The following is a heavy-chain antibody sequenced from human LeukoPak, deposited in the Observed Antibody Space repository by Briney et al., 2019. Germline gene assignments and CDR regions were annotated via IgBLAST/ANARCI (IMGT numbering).Heavy chain of an antibody. J-gene: IGHJ5*02. CDR1: GGSISSYY. CDR3: ARGTTHRLSWFDP. Sequence: PSETLSLTCTVSGGSISSYYWSWIRQPPGKGLEWIGYIYTSGSTNYNPSLKSRVTISVDTSKNQFSLKLSSVTAADTAVYYCARGTTHRLSWFDPWAREPWSPSPQ. V-gene: IGHV4-4*09. D-gene: IGHD1-7*01. CDR2: IYTSGST.